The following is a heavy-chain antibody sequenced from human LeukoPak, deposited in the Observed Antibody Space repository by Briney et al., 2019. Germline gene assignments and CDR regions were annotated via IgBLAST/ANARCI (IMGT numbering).Heavy chain of an antibody. V-gene: IGHV1-2*06. J-gene: IGHJ4*02. Sequence: GASVKVSCEASGYTFTGYYMHWVRQAPGQGLEWMGRINPNNGGTNYAQKFQGRVPMTRDPSINPAYMELSMLISDDPAVYYCATRLRILESLSLWGQGTLVTVSS. D-gene: IGHD3-3*01. CDR2: INPNNGGT. CDR3: ATRLRILESLSL. CDR1: GYTFTGYY.